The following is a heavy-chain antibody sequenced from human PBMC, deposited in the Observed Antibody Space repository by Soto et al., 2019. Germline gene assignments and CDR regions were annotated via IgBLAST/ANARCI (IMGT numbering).Heavy chain of an antibody. Sequence: QVQLQLSGPGLVTPSQTLSLTCAISGDSVSSNSAGWNWIRQTPSRGLEWLGRTYYRSKWYFNYAVSVQRRLTINADTSKNQFSLPLSSVTPDDTAVYYCARGSWDDVSGHYSMDVWGKGTTVTVSS. CDR1: GDSVSSNSAG. CDR3: ARGSWDDVSGHYSMDV. J-gene: IGHJ6*03. D-gene: IGHD1-1*01. V-gene: IGHV6-1*01. CDR2: TYYRSKWYF.